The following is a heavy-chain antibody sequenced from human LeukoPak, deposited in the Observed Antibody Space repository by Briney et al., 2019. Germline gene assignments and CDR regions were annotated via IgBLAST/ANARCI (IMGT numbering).Heavy chain of an antibody. V-gene: IGHV3-30*18. D-gene: IGHD3-10*01. CDR2: ISHDGSNK. CDR1: GFTFSSYE. J-gene: IGHJ4*02. CDR3: AKLRGYYGSGQQITLDY. Sequence: PGGSLRLSCAASGFTFSSYEMNWVRQAPGKGLEWVAVISHDGSNKYYADSVKGRFTISRDNAKNTLYLQMDSLSVEDTAVYYCAKLRGYYGSGQQITLDYWGQGTLVTVSS.